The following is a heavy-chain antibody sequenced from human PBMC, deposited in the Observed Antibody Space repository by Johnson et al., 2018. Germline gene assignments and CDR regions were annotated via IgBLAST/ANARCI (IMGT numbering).Heavy chain of an antibody. CDR1: GFTFSSYG. CDR3: ARAESSPHYGMDV. V-gene: IGHV3-33*01. J-gene: IGHJ6*02. Sequence: VQLVESGGGVVQPGRSLRLSCAASGFTFSSYGMHWVRQAPGKGLEWVAVIWYDGSNKYYADSVKGRFTISRDNSKNTLYLQMNSLRGEDTAVYYCARAESSPHYGMDVWGQGTTVTVSS. CDR2: IWYDGSNK. D-gene: IGHD6-13*01.